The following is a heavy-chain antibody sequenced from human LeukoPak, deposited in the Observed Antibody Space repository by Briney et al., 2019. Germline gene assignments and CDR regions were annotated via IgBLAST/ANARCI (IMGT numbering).Heavy chain of an antibody. CDR2: IKQDGSEK. CDR3: ARVMLDDYVWGSYVMFDY. Sequence: GGSLGLSCAASGFTLSSYWMSWVRQAPGKGLEWVANIKQDGSEKYYVDSVKGRFTISRDNAKNSLYLQMNSLRAEDTAVYYCARVMLDDYVWGSYVMFDYWGQGTLVTVSS. V-gene: IGHV3-7*01. D-gene: IGHD3-16*01. J-gene: IGHJ4*02. CDR1: GFTLSSYW.